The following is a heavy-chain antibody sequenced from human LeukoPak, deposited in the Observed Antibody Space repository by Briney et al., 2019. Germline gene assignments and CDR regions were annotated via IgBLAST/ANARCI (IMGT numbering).Heavy chain of an antibody. CDR3: ATEKGDSPDY. J-gene: IGHJ4*02. CDR2: ISGSGGST. D-gene: IGHD2-21*01. Sequence: PGGSLRLSCATSGFTFSSDAMSWVRQAPGKGLEWVSAISGSGGSTYYADSVKGRFTISRDNSQNTLYVQMNSLRAEDTAVYYCATEKGDSPDYWGQGTLVTVSS. CDR1: GFTFSSDA. V-gene: IGHV3-23*01.